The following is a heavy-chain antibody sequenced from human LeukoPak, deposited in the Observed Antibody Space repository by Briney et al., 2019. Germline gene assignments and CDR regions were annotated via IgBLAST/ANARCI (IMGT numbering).Heavy chain of an antibody. CDR2: IYPSDSDT. CDR1: GYRFTNYW. Sequence: GESLKISCEGSGYRFTNYWIGWVRQIPGKGLEWMGSIYPSDSDTKYSPSFQGQVTISADKSITTAYLQWSSLKASDTAMYYCARLIPGYSLFDYWGQGTLVTVSS. CDR3: ARLIPGYSLFDY. D-gene: IGHD5-18*01. J-gene: IGHJ4*02. V-gene: IGHV5-51*01.